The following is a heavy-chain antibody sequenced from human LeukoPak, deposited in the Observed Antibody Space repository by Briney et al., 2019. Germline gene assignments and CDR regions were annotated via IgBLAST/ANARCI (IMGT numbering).Heavy chain of an antibody. CDR3: ARGRERGSSSSFTDY. V-gene: IGHV1-69*05. CDR2: IIPIFGTA. J-gene: IGHJ4*02. Sequence: SVKVSCKASGGTFSSYAISWVRQAPGQGLEWMGGIIPIFGTANYAQKFQGRVTITTDESTSTAYMELSSLRSEDTAVYYCARGRERGSSSSFTDYWGQGTLVIVSS. D-gene: IGHD6-6*01. CDR1: GGTFSSYA.